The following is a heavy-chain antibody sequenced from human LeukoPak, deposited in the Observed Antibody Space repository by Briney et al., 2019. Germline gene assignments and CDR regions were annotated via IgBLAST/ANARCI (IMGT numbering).Heavy chain of an antibody. V-gene: IGHV3-21*01. CDR1: GFTFGSYS. CDR3: ARMYTYYYDTSGFYYWDY. J-gene: IGHJ4*01. CDR2: ISSSSSYI. Sequence: GGSLRLSCAASGFTFGSYSMNWVRQAPEKGLEWVSSISSSSSYIYYADSVKGRFTISRDNAKNSLYLQMNSLRAEDTAVYYCARMYTYYYDTSGFYYWDYWGQEPWSPSPQ. D-gene: IGHD3-22*01.